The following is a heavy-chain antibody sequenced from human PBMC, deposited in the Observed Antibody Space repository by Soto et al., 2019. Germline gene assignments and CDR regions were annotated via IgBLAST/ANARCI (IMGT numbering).Heavy chain of an antibody. Sequence: PGGSLRLSCAASGFTFDDYAMHWVRQAPGKGLEWVSGISWNSGSIGYADSVKGRSTISRDNAKNSLYLQMNSLRAEDTALYYCAKDLEDTAMAYFDYWGQGTLVTVSS. CDR2: ISWNSGSI. D-gene: IGHD5-18*01. J-gene: IGHJ4*02. CDR3: AKDLEDTAMAYFDY. CDR1: GFTFDDYA. V-gene: IGHV3-9*01.